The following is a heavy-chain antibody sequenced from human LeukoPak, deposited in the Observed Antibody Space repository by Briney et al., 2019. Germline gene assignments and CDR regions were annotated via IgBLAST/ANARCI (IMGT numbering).Heavy chain of an antibody. Sequence: SETLSLTCTVSGGSISSGGYYWSWIRQPPGKGLEWIGEINHSGSTNYNPSLKSRVTISVDTSKNQFSLKLSSVTAADTAVYYCARDYLSGFCFDYWGQGTLVTVSS. D-gene: IGHD3-3*01. CDR2: INHSGST. J-gene: IGHJ4*02. V-gene: IGHV4-39*07. CDR1: GGSISSGGYY. CDR3: ARDYLSGFCFDY.